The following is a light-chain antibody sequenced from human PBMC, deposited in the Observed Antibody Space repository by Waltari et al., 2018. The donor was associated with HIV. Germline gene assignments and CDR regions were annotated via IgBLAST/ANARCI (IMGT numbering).Light chain of an antibody. CDR3: LQYNSHPWT. Sequence: DIQMTQSPSSLSASVGDRVTITCRASQGIRNDLGWYQQKPWKAPKRLMYAASQSGLRARFSGSGSGTEFTLTISSLQPEDFATYYCLQYNSHPWTLGQGTKVEIK. V-gene: IGKV1-17*01. CDR1: QGIRND. CDR2: AAS. J-gene: IGKJ1*01.